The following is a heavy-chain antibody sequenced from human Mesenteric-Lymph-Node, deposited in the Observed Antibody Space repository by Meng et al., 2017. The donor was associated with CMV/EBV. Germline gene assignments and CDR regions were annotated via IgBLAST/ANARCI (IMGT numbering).Heavy chain of an antibody. CDR3: AKDIVAMTSLYYNAMDV. CDR2: IPYDGSNT. J-gene: IGHJ6*02. CDR1: GFTFSNFG. D-gene: IGHD2-2*01. V-gene: IGHV3-30*02. Sequence: GGPLRLSCVASGFTFSNFGMHWVRQAPGKGLDWVAFIPYDGSNTYYADSVKGRFTISRDNSKNTLYLQVNSLRAEDTAVYSCAKDIVAMTSLYYNAMDVWGQGTTVTVSS.